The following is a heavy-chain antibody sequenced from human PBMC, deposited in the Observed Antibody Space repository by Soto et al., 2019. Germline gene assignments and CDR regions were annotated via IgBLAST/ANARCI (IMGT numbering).Heavy chain of an antibody. CDR2: SSAYNGNT. D-gene: IGHD5-12*01. V-gene: IGHV1-18*01. CDR3: ALDYVDIVATISPNFDY. Sequence: ASVKVSCKASGYTFTSYVISWVRQAHGQGLEGMGWSSAYNGNTNYAQKLQGRVTMTTDTSTSTADMVLRSLRSDDTAVYYFALDYVDIVATISPNFDYWGQGTLVTVSS. J-gene: IGHJ4*02. CDR1: GYTFTSYV.